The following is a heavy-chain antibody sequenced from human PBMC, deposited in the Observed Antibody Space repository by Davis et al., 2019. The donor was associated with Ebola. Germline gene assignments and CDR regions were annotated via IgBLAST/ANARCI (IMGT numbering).Heavy chain of an antibody. D-gene: IGHD2-2*01. Sequence: GESLKISCAASGFTFSSYWMSWVRQAPGKGLEWVANIKQDGSEKYYVDSVKGRFTISRDNAKNSLYLQMNSLRAEDTAVYYCARDWNIVVVPAAIGNWWFDPWGQGTLVTVSS. CDR1: GFTFSSYW. V-gene: IGHV3-7*03. CDR2: IKQDGSEK. J-gene: IGHJ5*02. CDR3: ARDWNIVVVPAAIGNWWFDP.